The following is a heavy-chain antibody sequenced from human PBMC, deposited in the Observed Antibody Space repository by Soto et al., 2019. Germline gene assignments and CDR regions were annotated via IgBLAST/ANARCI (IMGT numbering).Heavy chain of an antibody. CDR3: AKDKGGTVAGPFNYYYYGMDV. V-gene: IGHV3-30*18. CDR2: ISYDGSNK. J-gene: IGHJ6*02. D-gene: IGHD6-19*01. CDR1: GFTFSSYG. Sequence: GGSLRLSCAASGFTFSSYGMHWVRQAPGKGLEWVAVISYDGSNKYYADSVKGRFTISRDNSKNTLYLQMNSLRAEDTAVYYCAKDKGGTVAGPFNYYYYGMDVWGQGTTVTVSS.